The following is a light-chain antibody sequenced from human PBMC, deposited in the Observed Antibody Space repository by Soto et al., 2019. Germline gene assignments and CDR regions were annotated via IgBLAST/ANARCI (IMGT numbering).Light chain of an antibody. Sequence: QSALTQPPSASGSPGQSVVISCTGTSSDVGAYDSVSWYQQHPGKVPRLMIYEVNNRPSGVPDRFSGSKSGNTASLIVSGLQAEDEADYYCLSYAGINNFYVFGTGTKVTVL. CDR1: SSDVGAYDS. CDR2: EVN. V-gene: IGLV2-8*01. J-gene: IGLJ1*01. CDR3: LSYAGINNFYV.